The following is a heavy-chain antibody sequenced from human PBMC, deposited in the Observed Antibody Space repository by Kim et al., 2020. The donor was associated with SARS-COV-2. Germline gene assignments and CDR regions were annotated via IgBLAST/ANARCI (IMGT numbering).Heavy chain of an antibody. D-gene: IGHD2-2*02. Sequence: SETLSLTCAVYGGSFSGYYWSWIRQPPGKGLEWIGEINHSGSTNYNPSIKSRVTISVDTSKNQFSLKLSSVTAADTAVYYCARGRRLVVPAAIPGLDYWGQGTLVTVSS. V-gene: IGHV4-34*01. CDR3: ARGRRLVVPAAIPGLDY. J-gene: IGHJ4*02. CDR1: GGSFSGYY. CDR2: INHSGST.